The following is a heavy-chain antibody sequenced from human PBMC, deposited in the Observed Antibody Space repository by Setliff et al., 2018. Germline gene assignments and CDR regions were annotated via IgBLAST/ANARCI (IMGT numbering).Heavy chain of an antibody. V-gene: IGHV1-69*13. Sequence: ASVKVSCKASGGSFSTYAISWARQAPGQGLEWMGVIIPIFGTTNNAQKFQGRVTITADESTSTAYMELSSLRSEDTAVYCCARANYYDSSGHSVYGMDVWGQGTTVTVSS. D-gene: IGHD3-22*01. CDR3: ARANYYDSSGHSVYGMDV. J-gene: IGHJ6*02. CDR1: GGSFSTYA. CDR2: IIPIFGTT.